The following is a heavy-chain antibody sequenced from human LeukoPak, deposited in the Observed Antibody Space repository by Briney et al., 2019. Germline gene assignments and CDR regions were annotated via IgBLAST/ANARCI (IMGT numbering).Heavy chain of an antibody. CDR2: IYYSKNT. CDR1: GGSISSGSAY. D-gene: IGHD5-18*01. CDR3: VSPRGFSYGYFDY. Sequence: SETLSLTCTVSGGSISSGSAYWGRIRQPPGKGLEWIGSIYYSKNTYYNPSLKSRVTISADTTKNQFSLTLGSVSATDTAVYYCVSPRGFSYGYFDYWGQGTLVTVSS. J-gene: IGHJ4*02. V-gene: IGHV4-39*01.